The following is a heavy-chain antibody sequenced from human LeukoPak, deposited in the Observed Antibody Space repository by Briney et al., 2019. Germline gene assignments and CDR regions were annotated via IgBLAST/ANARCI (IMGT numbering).Heavy chain of an antibody. D-gene: IGHD1-26*01. Sequence: SETLSLTCTVSGGSISSGGYYWSWLRQHPGKGLEWIGYIYYSGSTYYNPSLKSRVTISVDTSKNQFSLKLSSVTAADTAVYYCARDKVGAINFDYWGQGTLVTVSS. CDR2: IYYSGST. J-gene: IGHJ4*02. V-gene: IGHV4-31*03. CDR1: GGSISSGGYY. CDR3: ARDKVGAINFDY.